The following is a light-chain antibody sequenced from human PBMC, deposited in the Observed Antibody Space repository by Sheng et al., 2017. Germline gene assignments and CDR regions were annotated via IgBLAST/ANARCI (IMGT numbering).Light chain of an antibody. Sequence: EIVMTQSPATLSVSPGERATLSCRASQSVSRNLAWYQQKPGQAPRLLIYGASTRATGIPARFSGSGSGTEFTLTISSLQSEDFAVYYCQQYNDWWTFGQGTKMEIK. CDR2: GAS. J-gene: IGKJ1*01. CDR1: QSVSRN. CDR3: QQYNDWWT. V-gene: IGKV3-15*01.